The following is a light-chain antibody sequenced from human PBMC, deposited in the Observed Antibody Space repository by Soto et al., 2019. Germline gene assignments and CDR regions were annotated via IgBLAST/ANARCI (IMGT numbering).Light chain of an antibody. Sequence: EIVMTQSPATLSVSPGERATLSCMASQSVSSTLAWYQQKPGQAPRLLIYGASTRATGIPARFSGSGSGTEFTLTISSLQSEDFAVYYCQQYIYWPWTFGQGTKVDIK. CDR3: QQYIYWPWT. V-gene: IGKV3-15*01. CDR1: QSVSST. J-gene: IGKJ1*01. CDR2: GAS.